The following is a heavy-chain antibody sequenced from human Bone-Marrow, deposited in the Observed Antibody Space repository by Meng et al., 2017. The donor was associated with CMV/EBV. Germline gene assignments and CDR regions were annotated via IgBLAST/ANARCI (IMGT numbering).Heavy chain of an antibody. CDR2: INPNSGST. Sequence: ASVKVSCKASGYTFTGYYMHWVRQAPGQGLEWMGWINPNSGSTNYAQKFQGRVTMTRDTSISTAYMELSRLRSDDTAVYYCAREASCSSTSCYTMVYFDYWGQGTLFTVSS. V-gene: IGHV1-2*02. CDR1: GYTFTGYY. CDR3: AREASCSSTSCYTMVYFDY. D-gene: IGHD2-2*02. J-gene: IGHJ4*02.